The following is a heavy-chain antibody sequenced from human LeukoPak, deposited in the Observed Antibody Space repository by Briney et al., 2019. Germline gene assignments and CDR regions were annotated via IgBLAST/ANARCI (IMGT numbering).Heavy chain of an antibody. CDR3: AKGSNYFDS. CDR1: GFSFSNYW. CDR2: MNSDGSAT. Sequence: GGSLRLSCAASGFSFSNYWMHWVRQAPGKGLVWVTRMNSDGSATYYADSVQGRFTISRDNAKNTLYLQMNSLRAEDTAMYFCAKGSNYFDSWGQVTLVTVSS. J-gene: IGHJ4*02. V-gene: IGHV3-74*01.